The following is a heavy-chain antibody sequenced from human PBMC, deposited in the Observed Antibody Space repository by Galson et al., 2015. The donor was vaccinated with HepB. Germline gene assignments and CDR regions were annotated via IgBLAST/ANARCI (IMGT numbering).Heavy chain of an antibody. CDR1: GGTFSSYA. CDR2: IIPIFGTA. Sequence: SVKVSCKASGGTFSSYAISWVRQAPGQGLEWMGGIIPIFGTANYAQKFQGRVTITADESTSTAYMELSSLRSEDTAVYYCARSYDFWSGYDGWFDPWGQGTLVTVSS. J-gene: IGHJ5*02. V-gene: IGHV1-69*13. CDR3: ARSYDFWSGYDGWFDP. D-gene: IGHD3-3*01.